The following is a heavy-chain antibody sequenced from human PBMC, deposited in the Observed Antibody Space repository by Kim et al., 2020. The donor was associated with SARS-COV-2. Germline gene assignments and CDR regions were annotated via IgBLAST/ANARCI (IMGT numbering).Heavy chain of an antibody. V-gene: IGHV4-39*01. J-gene: IGHJ4*01. CDR2: IYYSGST. Sequence: SETLSLTCTVSGGSISSTSYYWGWIRQPPGKGLEWIGRIYYSGSTYYNPSLKSRGTISVDTSKNQFSLKLSSVTAADTAVLYCARVESPLPSWCGDVHY. CDR1: GGSISSTSYY. D-gene: IGHD2-21*01. CDR3: ARVESPLPSWCGDVHY.